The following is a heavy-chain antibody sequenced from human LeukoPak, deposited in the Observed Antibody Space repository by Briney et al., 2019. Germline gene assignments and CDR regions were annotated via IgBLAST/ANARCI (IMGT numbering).Heavy chain of an antibody. CDR3: ARPRIVGANYPDAFDI. CDR1: GYSFTSYW. J-gene: IGHJ3*02. D-gene: IGHD1-26*01. Sequence: GESLKISCKGSGYSFTSYWIGWVRQMPGKGLEWMGIIYPGDSDTRYSPSFQGQVTISADKSISTAYLQWSSLKASDTAMYYCARPRIVGANYPDAFDIWGQGTMVTVSS. V-gene: IGHV5-51*01. CDR2: IYPGDSDT.